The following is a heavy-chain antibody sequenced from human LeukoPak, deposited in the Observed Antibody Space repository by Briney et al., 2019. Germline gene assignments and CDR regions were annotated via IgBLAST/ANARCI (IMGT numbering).Heavy chain of an antibody. D-gene: IGHD6-19*01. CDR3: AASPSVAGSDY. V-gene: IGHV3-30*03. J-gene: IGHJ4*02. Sequence: GGSLRLSCAASGFTFSSYVMYWVRQAPGKGLEWVARKSYDGSNKYYADSVKGRFTISRDNSKNTLYLQMNSLRVEDTAVYYCAASPSVAGSDYWGQGTLVTVSS. CDR1: GFTFSSYV. CDR2: KSYDGSNK.